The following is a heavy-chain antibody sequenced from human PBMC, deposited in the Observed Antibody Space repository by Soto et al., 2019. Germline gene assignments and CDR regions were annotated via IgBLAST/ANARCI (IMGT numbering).Heavy chain of an antibody. CDR1: GGSISSGGYY. V-gene: IGHV4-31*03. CDR3: ARGALGYCSSTSCSNNFDY. J-gene: IGHJ4*02. Sequence: QVQLQESGPGLVKPSQTLSLTCTVSGGSISSGGYYWSWIRQHPGKGLEWIGYIYYSGSTYYNPSLKSRVTISVDTSKNQFSLKLSSVTAADTAVYYCARGALGYCSSTSCSNNFDYWGQGTLVTVS. CDR2: IYYSGST. D-gene: IGHD2-2*01.